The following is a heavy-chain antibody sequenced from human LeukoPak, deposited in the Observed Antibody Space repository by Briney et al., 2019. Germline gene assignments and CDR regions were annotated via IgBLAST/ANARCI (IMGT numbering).Heavy chain of an antibody. V-gene: IGHV3-15*01. Sequence: GGSLRLSCAASGFTFSHAWMKSKTDGGTTDYTAPVKGRFTISRDDSKNTLYLEMNSLKTEDTAVYYCTTDLTAMVRAVDYWGQGTLVTVSS. D-gene: IGHD5-18*01. CDR1: GFTFSHAW. J-gene: IGHJ4*02. CDR3: TTDLTAMVRAVDY. CDR2: SKTDGGTT.